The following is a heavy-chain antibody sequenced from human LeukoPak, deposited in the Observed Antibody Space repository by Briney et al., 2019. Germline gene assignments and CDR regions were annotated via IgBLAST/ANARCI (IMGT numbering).Heavy chain of an antibody. Sequence: GGSLRLSCAASGFTFSSYSMNWVRQAPGKGLEWVSSISSSSSYIYYADSVKGRFTISRDNAKNSLYLQMNSLRAEDTAVYYCARVMGYYYDSSGYPGYWGQGPLVPVSS. CDR1: GFTFSSYS. J-gene: IGHJ1*01. D-gene: IGHD3-22*01. V-gene: IGHV3-21*01. CDR2: ISSSSSYI. CDR3: ARVMGYYYDSSGYPGY.